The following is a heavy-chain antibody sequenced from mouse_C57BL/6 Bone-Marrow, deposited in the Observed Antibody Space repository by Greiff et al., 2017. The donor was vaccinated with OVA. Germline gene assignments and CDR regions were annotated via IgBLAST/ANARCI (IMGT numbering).Heavy chain of an antibody. CDR3: ARAAQATLAY. J-gene: IGHJ2*01. CDR1: GYTFTSYT. D-gene: IGHD3-2*02. Sequence: QVQLKESGAELARPGASVKMSCKASGYTFTSYTMHWVKQRPGQGLEWIGYINPSSGYTKYNQKFKDKATLTADNSASTAYMQLSSLTSEDSAVYYCARAAQATLAYWGQGTTLTVSS. V-gene: IGHV1-4*01. CDR2: INPSSGYT.